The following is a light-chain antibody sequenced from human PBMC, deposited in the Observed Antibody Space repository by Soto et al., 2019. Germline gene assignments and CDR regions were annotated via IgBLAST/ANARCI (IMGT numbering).Light chain of an antibody. Sequence: EIEMPQSPSTLSATVGASVTITCRASQSISSYLNWYQPKPGKAPKLLIYAASSLQSGVPSRLSGSGSGTDFTLTISSMQPEDGATDDGQQRYSTPYTFSQGTKVDIK. CDR1: QSISSY. CDR3: QQRYSTPYT. J-gene: IGKJ2*01. CDR2: AAS. V-gene: IGKV1-39*01.